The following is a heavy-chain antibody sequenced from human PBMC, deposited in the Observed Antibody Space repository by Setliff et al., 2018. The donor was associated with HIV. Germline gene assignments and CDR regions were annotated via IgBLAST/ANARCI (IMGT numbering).Heavy chain of an antibody. J-gene: IGHJ4*02. V-gene: IGHV5-51*01. CDR3: ARSIVVAGHFDY. D-gene: IGHD6-19*01. CDR2: IYPQDSDT. Sequence: GESLKISCTGSGYGFSNHWIGWVRQMPGRGLEWMGIIYPQDSDTRYSPSFEGHVTISADRSRNTAYLQWSSLKASDTAMYYCARSIVVAGHFDYWGQGTLVTVSS. CDR1: GYGFSNHW.